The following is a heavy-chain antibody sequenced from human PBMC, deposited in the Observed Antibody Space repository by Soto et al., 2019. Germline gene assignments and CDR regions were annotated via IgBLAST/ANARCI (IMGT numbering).Heavy chain of an antibody. CDR2: IYNNETF. CDR1: GASVRSGSFY. J-gene: IGHJ4*02. CDR3: AWVSLRYSRSHNTVL. D-gene: IGHD6-6*01. Sequence: SETLPLTCSVSGASVRSGSFYWSWIRQPPGKGLEWIGFIYNNETFNYNPSLKSRVTLSVDTSKHQFSLKLSSVTAADTAVYYCAWVSLRYSRSHNTVLWCQGVLVTV. V-gene: IGHV4-61*01.